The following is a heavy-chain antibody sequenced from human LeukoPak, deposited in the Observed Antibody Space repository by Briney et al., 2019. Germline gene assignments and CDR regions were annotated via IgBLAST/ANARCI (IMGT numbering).Heavy chain of an antibody. CDR1: GGXISSGGYY. Sequence: SQTQSLTCTVSGGXISSGGYYWSWIRQHPGKGLEWIGYIYYSGSTYYNPSLKSRVTISVDTSKNQFSLKLSSVTAADTAVYYCARSSTYYYDSSGDNWFDPWGQGTLVTVSS. V-gene: IGHV4-31*03. CDR2: IYYSGST. J-gene: IGHJ5*02. CDR3: ARSSTYYYDSSGDNWFDP. D-gene: IGHD3-22*01.